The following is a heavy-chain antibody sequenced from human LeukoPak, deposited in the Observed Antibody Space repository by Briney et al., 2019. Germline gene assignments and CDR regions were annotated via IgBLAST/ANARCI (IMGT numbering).Heavy chain of an antibody. CDR1: GGSISSYY. CDR3: ARSPKRYCSGGSCYSIPYPFDP. Sequence: SETLSLTCTVSGGSISSYYWSWIRQPPGKGLEWIGYIYYSGSTNYNPSLKSRVTISVDTSKNQFSLKLSSVTAADTAVYYCARSPKRYCSGGSCYSIPYPFDPWGQGTLVTVST. J-gene: IGHJ5*02. D-gene: IGHD2-15*01. V-gene: IGHV4-59*01. CDR2: IYYSGST.